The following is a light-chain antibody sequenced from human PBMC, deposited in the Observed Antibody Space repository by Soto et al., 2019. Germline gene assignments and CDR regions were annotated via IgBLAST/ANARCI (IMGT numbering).Light chain of an antibody. V-gene: IGLV2-11*01. CDR3: CSYAGTYTLL. J-gene: IGLJ2*01. CDR1: NRDVGGYYF. CDR2: DVT. Sequence: QSALTQPRSVSGSPGQSVTISCTGTNRDVGGYYFVSWYQQHPGKAPKVMIYDVTKRPSGVPDRFSGSKSGNTASLTISGLQAEDEADYYCCSYAGTYTLLFGGGTKLTVL.